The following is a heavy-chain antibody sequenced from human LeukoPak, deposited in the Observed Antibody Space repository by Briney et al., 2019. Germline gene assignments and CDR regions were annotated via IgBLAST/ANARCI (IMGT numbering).Heavy chain of an antibody. CDR1: GYTFTGYY. J-gene: IGHJ4*02. Sequence: WASVKVSCKASGYTFTGYYMHWVRQAPGQGLEWMGWINPNSGGTNYAQKFQGRVTTTRDTSISTAYMELSRLRSDDTAVYYCAREIYYDSSGDTEDYWGQGTLVTVSS. CDR3: AREIYYDSSGDTEDY. V-gene: IGHV1-2*02. CDR2: INPNSGGT. D-gene: IGHD3-22*01.